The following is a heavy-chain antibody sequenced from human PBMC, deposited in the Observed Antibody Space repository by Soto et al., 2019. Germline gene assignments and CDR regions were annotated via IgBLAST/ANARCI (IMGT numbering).Heavy chain of an antibody. J-gene: IGHJ6*03. V-gene: IGHV4-34*01. D-gene: IGHD5-18*01. Sequence: SETLSLACAVYGGSFSGYYWSWIRQPPGKGLEWIGEINHSGSTNYNPSLKSRVTISVDTSKNQFSLKLSSVPAADTAVYYCARGRDTAMAGGYYYYYMDVWGKGTTVTVSS. CDR1: GGSFSGYY. CDR2: INHSGST. CDR3: ARGRDTAMAGGYYYYYMDV.